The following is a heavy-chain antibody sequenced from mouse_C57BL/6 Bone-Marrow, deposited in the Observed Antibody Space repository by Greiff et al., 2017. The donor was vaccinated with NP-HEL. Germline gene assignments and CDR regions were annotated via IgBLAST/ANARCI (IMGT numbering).Heavy chain of an antibody. J-gene: IGHJ4*01. CDR3: TPIYYGNSYAMDY. D-gene: IGHD2-1*01. CDR2: IDPETGGT. V-gene: IGHV1-15*01. Sequence: QVQLQQSGAELVRPGASVTLSCKASGYTFTDYEMHWVKQTPVHGLAWIGAIDPETGGTASTQKFKGKAILTADKSSSTAYMELRSLTSEDSAVYYCTPIYYGNSYAMDYWGQGTSVTVSS. CDR1: GYTFTDYE.